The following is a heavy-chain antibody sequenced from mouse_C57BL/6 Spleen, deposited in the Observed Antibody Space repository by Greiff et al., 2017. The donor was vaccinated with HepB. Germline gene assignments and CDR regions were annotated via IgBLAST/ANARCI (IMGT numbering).Heavy chain of an antibody. CDR3: ASNGYYVGRTAMDY. J-gene: IGHJ4*01. CDR2: IYPRSGNT. V-gene: IGHV1-81*01. CDR1: GYTFTSYG. D-gene: IGHD2-3*01. Sequence: VKLVESGAELARPGASVKLSCKASGYTFTSYGISWVKQRTGQGLEWIGEIYPRSGNTYYNEKFKGKATLTADKSSSTAYMELRSLTSEDSAVYFGASNGYYVGRTAMDYWGQGTSVTVSS.